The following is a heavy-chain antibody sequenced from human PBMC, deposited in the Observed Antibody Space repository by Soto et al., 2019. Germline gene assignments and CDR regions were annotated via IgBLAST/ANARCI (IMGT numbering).Heavy chain of an antibody. D-gene: IGHD5-18*01. J-gene: IGHJ6*02. CDR2: INAGNGNT. CDR3: ARFRYSYGYYYYGMDV. V-gene: IGHV1-3*01. Sequence: GASVKVSCKASGYTFTSYATHWVRQAPGQRLEWMGWINAGNGNTKYSQKFQGRVTITRDTSASTAYMELSSLRSEDTAVYYCARFRYSYGYYYYGMDVWGQGTTVTVSS. CDR1: GYTFTSYA.